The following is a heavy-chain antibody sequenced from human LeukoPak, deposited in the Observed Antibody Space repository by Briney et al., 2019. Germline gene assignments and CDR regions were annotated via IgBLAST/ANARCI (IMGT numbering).Heavy chain of an antibody. Sequence: GGSLRLSCEASGFIFSDYNMNWVRQAPGKGLEWLSYIDSSSSTIYYADSVKGRFAISRDNAKNSLDLQMNSLRAEDTAVYYCARVKAGGFDYWGQGTLVTVSS. V-gene: IGHV3-48*04. CDR3: ARVKAGGFDY. J-gene: IGHJ4*02. CDR2: IDSSSSTI. CDR1: GFIFSDYN. D-gene: IGHD3-10*01.